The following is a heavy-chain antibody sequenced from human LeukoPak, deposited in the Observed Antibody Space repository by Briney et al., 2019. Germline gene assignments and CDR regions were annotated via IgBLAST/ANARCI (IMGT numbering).Heavy chain of an antibody. CDR2: IIPIFGTA. CDR3: ATKGNWFDP. Sequence: ASVKVSCKASGGTFSSYAISWVRQAPGQGLEWMGGIIPIFGTANYAQKLQGRVTMTTDTSTSTAYMELRSLRSDDTALYYCATKGNWFDPWGQGTLVTVSS. J-gene: IGHJ5*02. CDR1: GGTFSSYA. V-gene: IGHV1-69*05.